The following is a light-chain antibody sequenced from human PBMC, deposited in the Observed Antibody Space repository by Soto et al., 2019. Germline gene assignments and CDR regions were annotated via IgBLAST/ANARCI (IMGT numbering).Light chain of an antibody. CDR3: QPRYSWPRFS. CDR1: QSLNNY. CDR2: DAS. Sequence: EIVLTQSPATLSLSPGARATLSCRASQSLNNYLAWYQQKPGQAPRLLIYDASERATGVPARFTGSGSGTDFTLTISSLEPEDFAVYYYQPRYSWPRFSFGPGTKLDI. J-gene: IGKJ3*01. V-gene: IGKV3-11*01.